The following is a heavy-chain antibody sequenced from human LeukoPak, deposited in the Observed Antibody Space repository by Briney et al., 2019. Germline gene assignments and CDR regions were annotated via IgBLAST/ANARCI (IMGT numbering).Heavy chain of an antibody. J-gene: IGHJ4*02. CDR1: GFTFSDYY. Sequence: GGSLRLSCAASGFTFSDYYMSWIRQAPGKGLEWVSYISSSGSTIYYADSVKGRFTISRDNAKNSLYLQMNSLRAEDTAVYYCARDKDIVVVVAAQFDYWGQGTLVTVSS. CDR2: ISSSGSTI. D-gene: IGHD2-15*01. CDR3: ARDKDIVVVVAAQFDY. V-gene: IGHV3-11*04.